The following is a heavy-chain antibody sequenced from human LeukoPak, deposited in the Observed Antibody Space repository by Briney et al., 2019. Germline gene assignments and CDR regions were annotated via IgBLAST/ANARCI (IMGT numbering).Heavy chain of an antibody. CDR3: ARELHGIAVLGAMDV. J-gene: IGHJ6*02. V-gene: IGHV3-64*01. CDR1: GFTFSSYA. Sequence: PGGSLRLSCAASGFTFSSYAMHWVRQAPGKGLEYVSAISSNGGSTYYANSVKGRFTISRDNSKNTLYLQMGSLRAEDMAVYYCARELHGIAVLGAMDVWGRGTTVTVSS. D-gene: IGHD6-19*01. CDR2: ISSNGGST.